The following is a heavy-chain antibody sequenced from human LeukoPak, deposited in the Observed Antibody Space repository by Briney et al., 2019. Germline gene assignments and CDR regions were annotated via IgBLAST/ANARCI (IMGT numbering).Heavy chain of an antibody. CDR1: GGSISSGGYY. J-gene: IGHJ4*02. D-gene: IGHD7-27*01. Sequence: SETLSLTCTVSGGSISSGGYYWSWIRRHPGKGLEWIGYIYYSGSTYYNPSLKSRVTISVDTSKNQFSLKLSSVTAADTAVYYCARGMAATGGIFDYWGQGTLVTVSS. V-gene: IGHV4-31*03. CDR3: ARGMAATGGIFDY. CDR2: IYYSGST.